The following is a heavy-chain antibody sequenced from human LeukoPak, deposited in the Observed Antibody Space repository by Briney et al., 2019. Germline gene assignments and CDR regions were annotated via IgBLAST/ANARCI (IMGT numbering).Heavy chain of an antibody. Sequence: GESLKISCKVSGYRFTSYWIGWVRQMPGKGLEWMGIIYPGDSDTRYSPSFQGQVTISADKSIITAYLQWSSLKASDTAMYYCARHGRGSRSPNAFDFWGQGTMVTVSS. J-gene: IGHJ3*01. CDR1: GYRFTSYW. CDR2: IYPGDSDT. CDR3: ARHGRGSRSPNAFDF. V-gene: IGHV5-51*01. D-gene: IGHD3-10*01.